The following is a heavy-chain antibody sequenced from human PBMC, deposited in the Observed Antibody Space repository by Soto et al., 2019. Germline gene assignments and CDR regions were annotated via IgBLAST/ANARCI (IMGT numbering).Heavy chain of an antibody. Sequence: GGSLRLSCAASGFIFENLGMSCVRQPPGKGMEWISSISGSGFKKYYADSVKGRFTISRDNSKSTVYLELNNLSAEDTAVYHCAKNQGVELVPLATVDWFDPWGQGSVVTVSS. CDR3: AKNQGVELVPLATVDWFDP. CDR1: GFIFENLG. CDR2: ISGSGFKK. D-gene: IGHD1-1*01. J-gene: IGHJ5*02. V-gene: IGHV3-23*01.